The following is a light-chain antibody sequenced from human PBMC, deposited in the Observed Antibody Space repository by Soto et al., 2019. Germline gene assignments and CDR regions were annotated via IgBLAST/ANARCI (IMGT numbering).Light chain of an antibody. CDR2: DAS. V-gene: IGKV3-11*01. CDR3: QQRCKWHPWCT. Sequence: EIVLTQSPATRSLSPGERATLSCRASQSVSSYLAWYQQKPGQAPRLLIYDASNRATGIPARFSGSGSGTDFPLTISSLEPEDFAVYYCQQRCKWHPWCTFGQGTKLEIK. CDR1: QSVSSY. J-gene: IGKJ2*02.